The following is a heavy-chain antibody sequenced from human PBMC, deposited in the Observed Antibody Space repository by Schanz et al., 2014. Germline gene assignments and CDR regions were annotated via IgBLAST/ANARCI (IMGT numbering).Heavy chain of an antibody. Sequence: EVQLLESGGGWVQPGGSLRLSCAASGFTFSSYAMTWVRQAPGMGLEWVSAISGRDGSTYYADSVRGRFTISRDNSKNTLYLQMNSLRAEDTAVYYCANNWNLDYWGQGTLVTVSS. D-gene: IGHD1-20*01. CDR3: ANNWNLDY. CDR2: ISGRDGST. V-gene: IGHV3-23*01. J-gene: IGHJ4*02. CDR1: GFTFSSYA.